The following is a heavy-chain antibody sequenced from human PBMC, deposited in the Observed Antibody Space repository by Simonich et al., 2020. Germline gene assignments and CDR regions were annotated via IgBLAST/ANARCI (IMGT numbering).Heavy chain of an antibody. J-gene: IGHJ1*01. D-gene: IGHD6-13*01. V-gene: IGHV4-34*01. CDR2: INHSGSN. CDR1: GGSFSGYY. CDR3: ARGLRVAAAGTAFQH. Sequence: QVQLQQWGAGLLKPSETLSLTCAVYGGSFSGYYWSWIRQPPGKGLECIGEINHSGSNNYNPSLKSRVTISVDTAKNQFSLKLSSVTAADTAVYYCARGLRVAAAGTAFQHWGQGTLVTVSS.